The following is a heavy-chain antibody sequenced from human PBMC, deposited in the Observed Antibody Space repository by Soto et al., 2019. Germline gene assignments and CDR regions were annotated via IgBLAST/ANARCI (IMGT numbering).Heavy chain of an antibody. D-gene: IGHD2-15*01. CDR2: IKQDGSEK. V-gene: IGHV3-7*05. CDR3: ARDLISATGFDY. CDR1: GFTFSSYW. Sequence: EVHLVESGGGLGQPGGSLRLSCAASGFTFSSYWMSWVRQAPGKGLEWVANIKQDGSEKYYVDSVKGRFTISRDNPKNSLYLQLNSLRADDTTLYYCARDLISATGFDYWGQGTLVTVAS. J-gene: IGHJ4*02.